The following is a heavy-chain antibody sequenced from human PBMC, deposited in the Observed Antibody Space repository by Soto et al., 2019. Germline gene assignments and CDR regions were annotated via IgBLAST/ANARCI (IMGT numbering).Heavy chain of an antibody. V-gene: IGHV4-30-2*01. D-gene: IGHD1-1*01. J-gene: IGHJ5*02. CDR3: ARDQLEGNWFDP. CDR1: GGSISSGGYS. CDR2: IYHSGST. Sequence: QLQLQESGSGLVRPSQTLSLTCAVSGGSISSGGYSWNWIRQPPGKGLEWIGYIYHSGSTLYNPSRTMRVTTSVDKSQNQFSLKLTSVTAADTAVYYCARDQLEGNWFDPWGQGTLVTVSS.